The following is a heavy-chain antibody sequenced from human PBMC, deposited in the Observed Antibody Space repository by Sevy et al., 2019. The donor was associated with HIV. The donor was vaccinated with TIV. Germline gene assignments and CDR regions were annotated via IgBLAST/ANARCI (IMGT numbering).Heavy chain of an antibody. V-gene: IGHV3-33*08. CDR2: IWYDGSNK. Sequence: GGSLRLSCAASGFTFSSYGMHWVRQAPGKGLEWVAVIWYDGSNKYYADSVKGRFTISRDNSKNTLYLQMNSLRAEDTAVYYCASARTTGTTSAAFDIWGQGTMVTVSS. CDR1: GFTFSSYG. J-gene: IGHJ3*02. CDR3: ASARTTGTTSAAFDI. D-gene: IGHD1-1*01.